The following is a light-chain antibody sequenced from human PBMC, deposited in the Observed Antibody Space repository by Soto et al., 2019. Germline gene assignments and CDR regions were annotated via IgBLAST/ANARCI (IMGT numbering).Light chain of an antibody. CDR3: QQYNDWPGGT. CDR1: QYVSTN. J-gene: IGKJ1*01. V-gene: IGKV3-15*01. Sequence: EVVMTQSPDTLSVSPGERATLSCRASQYVSTNLAWYQQRPGQAPRLLIYGASTRATGFPARFSGSGSGRDFKLTISSLQSEDFAIYYCQQYNDWPGGTFGQGTKVEIK. CDR2: GAS.